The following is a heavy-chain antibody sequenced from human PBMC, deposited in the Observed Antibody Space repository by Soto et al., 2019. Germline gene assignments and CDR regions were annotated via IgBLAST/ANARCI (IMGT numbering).Heavy chain of an antibody. Sequence: QVQLQESGPGLVKPSETLSLTCTVSGDSVKSNYWSWIREPPGKGLEWIGYIYYNGRNNNNPSLKSRVNISIDTSQNQVSLRLSSVTAADTAVYFCAREGHRYDYGAGTYNYGMDVWGQGIAVTVSS. CDR3: AREGHRYDYGAGTYNYGMDV. CDR2: IYYNGRN. D-gene: IGHD3-10*01. J-gene: IGHJ6*02. CDR1: GDSVKSNY. V-gene: IGHV4-59*02.